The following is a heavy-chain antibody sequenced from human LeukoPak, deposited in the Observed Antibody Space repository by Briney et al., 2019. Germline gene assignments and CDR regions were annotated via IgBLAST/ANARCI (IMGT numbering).Heavy chain of an antibody. D-gene: IGHD5-18*01. J-gene: IGHJ5*02. CDR2: INPNSGGT. Sequence: ASVKVSCKASGGTFSSYAISWVRQAPGQGLEWMGWINPNSGGTNYAQKFQGRVTMTRDTSISTAYMELSRLRSDDTAVYYCATYTALYNWFDPWGQGTLVTVSS. CDR3: ATYTALYNWFDP. V-gene: IGHV1-2*02. CDR1: GGTFSSYA.